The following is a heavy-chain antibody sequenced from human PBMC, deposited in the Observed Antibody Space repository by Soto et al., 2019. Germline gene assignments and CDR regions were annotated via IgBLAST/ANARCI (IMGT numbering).Heavy chain of an antibody. Sequence: SETLSLTCAVYGGSFSGYYWSWIRQPPGKGLAWIGEINHSGSTNYNPSLKSRVTISVDTSKNQFSLKLSSVTAADTAVYYCARAYYYGSGSYYSPVPFDYWGQGTLVTVSS. V-gene: IGHV4-34*01. CDR1: GGSFSGYY. J-gene: IGHJ4*02. CDR3: ARAYYYGSGSYYSPVPFDY. CDR2: INHSGST. D-gene: IGHD3-10*01.